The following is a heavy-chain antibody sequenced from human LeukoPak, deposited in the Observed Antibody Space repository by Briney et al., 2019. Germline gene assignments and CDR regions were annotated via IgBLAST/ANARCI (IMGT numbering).Heavy chain of an antibody. J-gene: IGHJ4*02. CDR2: IIPIFGIA. CDR3: ARSGIVVAGSFDY. D-gene: IGHD6-19*01. V-gene: IGHV1-69*04. Sequence: ASVKVSCRASGGTFSSYAISWVRQAPGQGLEWMGRIIPIFGIANYAQKFQGRVTITADKSTRTAYMELSSLRSEDTAVYYCARSGIVVAGSFDYWGQGTLVTVSS. CDR1: GGTFSSYA.